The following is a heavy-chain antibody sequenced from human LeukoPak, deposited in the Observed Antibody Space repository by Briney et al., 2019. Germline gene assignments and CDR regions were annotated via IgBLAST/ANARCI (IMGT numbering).Heavy chain of an antibody. V-gene: IGHV3-48*03. D-gene: IGHD6-13*01. CDR3: VREAIEGAGNFDY. J-gene: IGHJ4*02. CDR1: GFTFSIFE. Sequence: GGSLRLSCAASGFTFSIFEMHGVRQAPGKGGERVSYIFNTGDPIYYTDSVKGRFTISRDNAANSLYLQMNSLRAEDTAVYYCVREAIEGAGNFDYWGQGTLVAVSS. CDR2: IFNTGDPI.